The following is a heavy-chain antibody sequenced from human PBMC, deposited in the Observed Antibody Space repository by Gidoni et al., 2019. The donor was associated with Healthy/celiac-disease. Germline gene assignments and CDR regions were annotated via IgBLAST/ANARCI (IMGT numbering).Heavy chain of an antibody. Sequence: QVLLVESWAGVVQPGRSLRISCAASGFPSSSYGMHWVRQAPGKGLEWVAVIWYDGSNKYYADSVKGRFTISRDNSKNTLYLQMNSLRAEDTAVYYCARTSGRLDAFDIWGQGTMVTVSS. CDR2: IWYDGSNK. D-gene: IGHD1-26*01. V-gene: IGHV3-33*01. CDR3: ARTSGRLDAFDI. J-gene: IGHJ3*02. CDR1: GFPSSSYG.